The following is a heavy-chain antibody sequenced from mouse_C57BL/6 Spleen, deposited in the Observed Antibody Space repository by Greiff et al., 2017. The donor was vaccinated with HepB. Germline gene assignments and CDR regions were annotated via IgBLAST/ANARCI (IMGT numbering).Heavy chain of an antibody. J-gene: IGHJ4*01. V-gene: IGHV5-4*01. CDR3: ARENDYHAMDY. CDR1: GFTFSSYA. Sequence: DVMLVESGGGLVKPGGSLKLSCAASGFTFSSYAMSWVRQTPEKRLEWVATISDGGSYTYYPDNVKGRFTISRDNAKNNLYLQMSHLKSEDTAMYYCARENDYHAMDYWGQGTSVTVSS. CDR2: ISDGGSYT.